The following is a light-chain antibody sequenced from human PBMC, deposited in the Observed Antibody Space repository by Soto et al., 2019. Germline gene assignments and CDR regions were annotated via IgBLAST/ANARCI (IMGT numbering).Light chain of an antibody. Sequence: QPVLTQSPSASASLGASVKLTCTLSSGHSSYAIAWHQQQPEKGPRYLMKLNSDGSHSKGDGIPDRFSGSSSGAERYLPIPRLQSEDEADYYWQTWGTGIAVFGGGTQLTVL. CDR3: QTWGTGIAV. J-gene: IGLJ7*01. CDR1: SGHSSYA. CDR2: LNSDGSH. V-gene: IGLV4-69*01.